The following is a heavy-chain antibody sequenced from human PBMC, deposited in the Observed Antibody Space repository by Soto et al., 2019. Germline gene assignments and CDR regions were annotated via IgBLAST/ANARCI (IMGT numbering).Heavy chain of an antibody. CDR2: ISYDGTNK. V-gene: IGHV3-30*18. D-gene: IGHD4-17*01. CDR3: AKDLQSYGDYDYYCYGMDV. Sequence: QVQVVEPGGGEVQPGRSLTISCAASGFTFSTYGMHWVRQTPGKGLEWVAVISYDGTNKFYSDSVKGRFTISRDNFKNTLTLQMNSLRADDTAVYSCAKDLQSYGDYDYYCYGMDVWGLGTRVTVSS. J-gene: IGHJ6*02. CDR1: GFTFSTYG.